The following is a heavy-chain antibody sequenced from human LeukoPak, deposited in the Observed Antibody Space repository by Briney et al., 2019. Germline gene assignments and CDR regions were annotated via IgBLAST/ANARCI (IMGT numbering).Heavy chain of an antibody. V-gene: IGHV1-2*02. CDR2: INPNSGGT. CDR1: GYTFTGYY. J-gene: IGHJ5*02. D-gene: IGHD2-8*01. CDR3: ARETVYCTNGVCSENWFDP. Sequence: SVKVSCKASGYTFTGYYMHWVRQAPGQGLEWMGWINPNSGGTNYAQKFQGRVTMTRDTSISTAYMDLSRLRSDDTAVYCCARETVYCTNGVCSENWFDPWGQGTLVTVSS.